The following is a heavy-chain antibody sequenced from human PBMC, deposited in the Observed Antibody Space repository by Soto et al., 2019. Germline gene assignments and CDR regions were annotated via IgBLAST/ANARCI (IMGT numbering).Heavy chain of an antibody. Sequence: GESLKISCKGSGYSFTSYWIGWVRQMPGKGLEWMGIIYPGDSDTRYSPSFQGQVTISADKSISTAYLQWSSLKASDTAMYYCARLHNRIAAAGTYYYYGMDVWGQGTTVT. CDR2: IYPGDSDT. V-gene: IGHV5-51*01. CDR1: GYSFTSYW. D-gene: IGHD6-13*01. CDR3: ARLHNRIAAAGTYYYYGMDV. J-gene: IGHJ6*02.